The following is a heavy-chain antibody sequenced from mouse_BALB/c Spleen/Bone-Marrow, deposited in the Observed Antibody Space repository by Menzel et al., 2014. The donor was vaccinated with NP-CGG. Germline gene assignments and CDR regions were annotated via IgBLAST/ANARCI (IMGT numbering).Heavy chain of an antibody. V-gene: IGHV1-18*01. D-gene: IGHD2-3*01. CDR1: GYSFTGYT. CDR3: ARGDGGHIATLEYARDD. Sequence: VQLQQSGPELVKPGASMKISCKASGYSFTGYTMNWVKQSHGKNLEWIGLINPYNGGTSYNQKFKGKATLTVDKSSSTAYMELQRLTSEDSAVYYCARGDGGHIATLEYARDDWGQGTSVTVSS. J-gene: IGHJ4*01. CDR2: INPYNGGT.